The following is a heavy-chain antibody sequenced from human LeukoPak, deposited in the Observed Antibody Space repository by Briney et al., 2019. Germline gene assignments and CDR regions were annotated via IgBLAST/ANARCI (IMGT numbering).Heavy chain of an antibody. CDR2: ISGSGDST. CDR3: AKTRPLDSSSWSHGDY. Sequence: GGSLRLSCAASGFTFSSYAMSWVRQAPGKGLEWVSAISGSGDSTYYGDSVKGRFTISRDNSKNTLYLQMNSPRAEDTAVYYCAKTRPLDSSSWSHGDYWGQGTLVAVSS. D-gene: IGHD6-13*01. CDR1: GFTFSSYA. V-gene: IGHV3-23*01. J-gene: IGHJ4*02.